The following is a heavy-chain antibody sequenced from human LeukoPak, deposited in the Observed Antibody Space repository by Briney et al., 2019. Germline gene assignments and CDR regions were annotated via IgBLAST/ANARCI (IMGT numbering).Heavy chain of an antibody. D-gene: IGHD3-22*01. Sequence: ASVTVSCKASGYTFTSYAMHWVRQAPGQRLERMGWINAGNGNTKYSQKFQGRVTITRDTSASTAYMELSSLRSEDTAVYYCARDVRPSSGYIDYWGQGTLVTVSS. CDR3: ARDVRPSSGYIDY. J-gene: IGHJ4*02. CDR1: GYTFTSYA. V-gene: IGHV1-3*01. CDR2: INAGNGNT.